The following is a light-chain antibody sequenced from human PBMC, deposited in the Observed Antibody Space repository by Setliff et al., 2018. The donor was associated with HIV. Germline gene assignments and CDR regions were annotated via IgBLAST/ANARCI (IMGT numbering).Light chain of an antibody. CDR1: SSNIGAGFD. CDR2: DNS. J-gene: IGLJ1*01. CDR3: QSYDSSLSGSYV. Sequence: QSVLTQPPSVSGAPGQRVTISCTGSSSNIGAGFDVHWYLHLPGTAPTLLIYDNSNRPSGVPDRFSGSKSGTSASLAITGLQADDEADYYFQSYDSSLSGSYVFGTGTKVTVL. V-gene: IGLV1-40*01.